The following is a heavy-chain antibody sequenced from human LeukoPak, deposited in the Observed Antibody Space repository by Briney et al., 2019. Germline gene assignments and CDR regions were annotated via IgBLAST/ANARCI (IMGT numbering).Heavy chain of an antibody. J-gene: IGHJ3*01. Sequence: GASLKISCKGSGYRFNAYWIAWVRQMPGKGPEWMGIIYPDDSDTRYSPSFQGQVTISADKSVRTAYLQWSSLKASDTAMYYCARPNITSYYDSRGYDAFDVWGQGTMVTVSS. V-gene: IGHV5-51*01. CDR1: GYRFNAYW. CDR2: IYPDDSDT. D-gene: IGHD3-22*01. CDR3: ARPNITSYYDSRGYDAFDV.